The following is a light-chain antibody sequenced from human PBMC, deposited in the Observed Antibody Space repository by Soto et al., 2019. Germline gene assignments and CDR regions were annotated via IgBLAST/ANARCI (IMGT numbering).Light chain of an antibody. V-gene: IGLV4-60*03. J-gene: IGLJ2*01. CDR2: VEGSGSY. CDR1: SGHRTYI. CDR3: ETSDRSTRV. Sequence: QPVLTQSSSASASLGSSVKLTCTLSSGHRTYIIAWHQQQPGKAPRYLMKVEGSGSYNKGSGVPDRFSGSSSGADRYLTISNLQSEDEADYYCETSDRSTRVFGGGTKVTVL.